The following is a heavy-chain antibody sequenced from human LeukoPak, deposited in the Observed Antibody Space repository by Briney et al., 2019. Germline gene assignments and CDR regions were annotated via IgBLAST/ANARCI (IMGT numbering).Heavy chain of an antibody. Sequence: GASVKVSCKASGYTFTGYYMHWVRQAPGQGLEWMGWINPNSGGTNYAQKFQGRVTMTRDTSISTAYMELSRLRSDDTAVYYCARTYCAGDCSIRYFDYWGQGTLVTVSS. CDR3: ARTYCAGDCSIRYFDY. CDR2: INPNSGGT. V-gene: IGHV1-2*02. J-gene: IGHJ4*02. CDR1: GYTFTGYY. D-gene: IGHD2-21*02.